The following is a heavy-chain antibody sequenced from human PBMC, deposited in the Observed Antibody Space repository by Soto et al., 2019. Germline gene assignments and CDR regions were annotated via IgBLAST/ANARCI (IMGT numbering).Heavy chain of an antibody. D-gene: IGHD5-18*01. CDR3: VRSKGGYSYGTPFDY. J-gene: IGHJ4*02. Sequence: GGSLRLSCAASGFTLTNYAVSWVRQAPGKGLEWVSSISRSGDNTYYADSVKGRFTTSRDNAKNSLYLQMNSLRPEDTALYYCVRSKGGYSYGTPFDYWGQGTLVTVSS. CDR1: GFTLTNYA. V-gene: IGHV3-23*01. CDR2: ISRSGDNT.